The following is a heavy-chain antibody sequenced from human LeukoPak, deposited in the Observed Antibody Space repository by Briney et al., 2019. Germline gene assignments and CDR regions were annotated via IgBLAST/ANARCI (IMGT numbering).Heavy chain of an antibody. CDR2: INPNSGGT. CDR3: ARGGHYYDSSGYFDY. Sequence: GASVKVSCKASGYTFTGYYMHWVRQAPGQGLEWMGWINPNSGGTNYAQKFQGRVTMTRDTSISTAYMELSRLRSDDTAVYYCARGGHYYDSSGYFDYWGQGTLVTVSS. CDR1: GYTFTGYY. J-gene: IGHJ4*02. D-gene: IGHD3-22*01. V-gene: IGHV1-2*02.